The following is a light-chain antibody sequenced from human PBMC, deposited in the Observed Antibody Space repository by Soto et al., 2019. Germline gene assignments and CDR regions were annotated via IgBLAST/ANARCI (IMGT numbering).Light chain of an antibody. V-gene: IGLV2-14*01. CDR1: SSDVGGYNY. CDR2: EVT. CDR3: LSYTTDRSPYV. Sequence: SALTQPASVSGSHGQSITIPCTGSSSDVGGYNYVSWYQEHPGKAPKLIIYEVTNRPSGVSDRFSGSKSGNTASLTISGIHAAEEADYPSLSYTTDRSPYVFGGGTKVTVL. J-gene: IGLJ1*01.